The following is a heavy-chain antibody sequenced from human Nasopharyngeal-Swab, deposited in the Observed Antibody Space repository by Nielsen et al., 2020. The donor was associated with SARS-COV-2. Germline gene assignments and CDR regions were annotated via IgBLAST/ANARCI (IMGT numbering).Heavy chain of an antibody. CDR3: ARMDAATDF. D-gene: IGHD2-15*01. J-gene: IGHJ4*02. CDR2: VYYTGGT. Sequence: WIRQPPGKGLEWVGYVYYTGGTSYNPSLKSRVTISLDTSKKQFSLRLTSVTPADTAIYYCARMDAATDFWSQGTLVTVSS. V-gene: IGHV4-59*08.